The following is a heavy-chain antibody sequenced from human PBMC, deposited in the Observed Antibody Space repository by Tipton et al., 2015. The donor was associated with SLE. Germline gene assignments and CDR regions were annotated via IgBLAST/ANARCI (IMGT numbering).Heavy chain of an antibody. Sequence: LRLSCTVSGGSISSYYWSWIRQPPGKGLEWIGYIYYSGSTNYNPSLKSRVTTSVDTSKNQFSLKLSSVTAADTAVYYCARESSWDPLFDYWGQGTLVTVSS. CDR2: IYYSGST. V-gene: IGHV4-59*01. J-gene: IGHJ4*02. D-gene: IGHD6-13*01. CDR3: ARESSWDPLFDY. CDR1: GGSISSYY.